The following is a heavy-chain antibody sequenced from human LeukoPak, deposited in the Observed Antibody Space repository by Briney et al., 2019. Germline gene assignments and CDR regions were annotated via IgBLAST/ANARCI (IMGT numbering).Heavy chain of an antibody. D-gene: IGHD3-16*01. CDR2: IYYRGST. CDR3: ARHVTDWFDP. Sequence: SETLSLTCTVSGGSISSYYWSWIRQPPGKGLEWIGYIYYRGSTNYNPSLKSRVTISVDTSKNQFSLKLSSVTAADTAVYYCARHVTDWFDPWGQGTLVTVSS. V-gene: IGHV4-59*08. J-gene: IGHJ5*02. CDR1: GGSISSYY.